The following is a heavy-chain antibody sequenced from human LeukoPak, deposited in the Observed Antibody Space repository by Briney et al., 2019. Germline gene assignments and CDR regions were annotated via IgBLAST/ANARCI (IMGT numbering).Heavy chain of an antibody. J-gene: IGHJ5*02. Sequence: GRSLRLSCTASGLTFSNYGMTWVRQPPGKGLEWVSAIRGRGDSTYYADSVKGRFPISRDNSKNTLYLQMNGLRAEDTAVYYCAKRSLVDRGGQGTLVTVSS. CDR2: IRGRGDST. CDR3: AKRSLVDR. CDR1: GLTFSNYG. V-gene: IGHV3-23*01.